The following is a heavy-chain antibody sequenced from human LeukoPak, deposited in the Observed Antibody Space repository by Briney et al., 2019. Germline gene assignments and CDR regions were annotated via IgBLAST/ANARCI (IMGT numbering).Heavy chain of an antibody. D-gene: IGHD3-16*01. CDR3: SRDGGEGGNSAFDI. V-gene: IGHV3-72*01. J-gene: IGHJ3*02. Sequence: PGGSLRLSCAASGFMFSDYILDWVRQAPGKGLEWVGRIRRGANSYTTEYAASVKGRFTISRDDSRNSLYLHMNSLKTEDTAVYHCSRDGGEGGNSAFDIWGQGTMVTVSS. CDR2: IRRGANSYTT. CDR1: GFMFSDYI.